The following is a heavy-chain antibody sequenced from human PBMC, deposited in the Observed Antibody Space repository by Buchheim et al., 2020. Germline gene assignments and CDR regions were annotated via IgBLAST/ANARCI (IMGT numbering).Heavy chain of an antibody. V-gene: IGHV3-30*18. D-gene: IGHD6-13*01. CDR2: ISYDGSNK. CDR1: GFTFSNYG. CDR3: AKELSWYVFDY. J-gene: IGHJ4*02. Sequence: QVQLVESGGGVVQPGRSLRLSCAASGFTFSNYGMHWVRQAPGKGLEWVAVISYDGSNKYYAESVKGRFTISRDNSKNTLYLQMNSLRAEDTAVYYCAKELSWYVFDYWGRGTL.